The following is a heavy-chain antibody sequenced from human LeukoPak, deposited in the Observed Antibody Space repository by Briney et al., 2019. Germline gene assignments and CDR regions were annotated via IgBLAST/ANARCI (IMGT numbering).Heavy chain of an antibody. CDR1: GFTFTSYA. Sequence: PGGSLRLSCAASGFTFTSYAMSWVRQAPGKGLEWVSSISGSGGSTFYVDSVKGRFTISRDNTKNTLYLQMNSLRAEDTALYYCAKDPQRGSPYYFDYWGQGTLVTVSP. J-gene: IGHJ4*02. CDR3: AKDPQRGSPYYFDY. V-gene: IGHV3-23*01. CDR2: ISGSGGST. D-gene: IGHD1-26*01.